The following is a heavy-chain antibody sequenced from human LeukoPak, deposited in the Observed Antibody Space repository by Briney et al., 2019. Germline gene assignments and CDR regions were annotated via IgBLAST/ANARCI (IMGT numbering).Heavy chain of an antibody. Sequence: ASVKVSCKVSGYTLTELSMHWVRQAPGKGLEWMGGFDPEDGETIYAQKFQGRVTITEDTSTDTAYMELSSLRSEDTAVYYCAIQRIQLWICWGQGTLVTVSS. CDR3: AIQRIQLWIC. D-gene: IGHD5-18*01. CDR1: GYTLTELS. J-gene: IGHJ4*02. V-gene: IGHV1-24*01. CDR2: FDPEDGET.